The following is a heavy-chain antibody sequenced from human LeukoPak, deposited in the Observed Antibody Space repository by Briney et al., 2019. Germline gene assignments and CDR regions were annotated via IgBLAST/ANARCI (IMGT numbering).Heavy chain of an antibody. V-gene: IGHV2-5*02. Sequence: SGPTLVNPTQTLTLTCTFSGFSLSASGVGVGWIRQPPGKALEWLALIYWDDDQRYSTYLKRRLTITKDTSKNPVVLTMTNMDPVDTATYYCAHMSTMVRGVTYYFNYWGQGTLVTVSS. CDR2: IYWDDDQ. J-gene: IGHJ4*02. D-gene: IGHD3-10*01. CDR1: GFSLSASGVG. CDR3: AHMSTMVRGVTYYFNY.